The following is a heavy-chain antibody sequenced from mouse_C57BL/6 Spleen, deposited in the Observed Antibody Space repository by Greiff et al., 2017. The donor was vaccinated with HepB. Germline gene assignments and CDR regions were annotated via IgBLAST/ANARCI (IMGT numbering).Heavy chain of an antibody. V-gene: IGHV1-82*01. D-gene: IGHD2-2*01. CDR3: ARLGVTTGYYFDY. J-gene: IGHJ2*01. CDR1: GYAFSSSW. Sequence: VQLQQSGPELVKPGASVKISCKASGYAFSSSWMNWVKQRPGKGLEWIGRIYPGDGDTNYNGKFKGKATLTADKSSSTAYMQLSSLTSEDSAVSFCARLGVTTGYYFDYGGQGTTLTVSS. CDR2: IYPGDGDT.